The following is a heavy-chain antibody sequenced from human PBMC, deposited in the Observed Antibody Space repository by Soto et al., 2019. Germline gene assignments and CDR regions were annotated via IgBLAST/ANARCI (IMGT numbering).Heavy chain of an antibody. V-gene: IGHV1-2*04. D-gene: IGHD5-12*01. CDR3: ARERGGATATLDYYYFYMDV. CDR1: GDSFNDYY. CDR2: INPNGGVT. Sequence: QVQLVQSGAEVRKPGASVTVSCRSSGDSFNDYYIHWVRQAPGQGFEWMGWINPNGGVTKYAQKFQGWVSMTRDTSSRTVYMQLSRLRSDDTAVYECARERGGATATLDYYYFYMDVWGTGTTVTVSS. J-gene: IGHJ6*03.